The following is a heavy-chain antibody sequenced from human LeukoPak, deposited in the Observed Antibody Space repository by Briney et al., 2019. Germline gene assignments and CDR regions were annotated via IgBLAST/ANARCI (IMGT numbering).Heavy chain of an antibody. V-gene: IGHV3-23*01. CDR1: GLTFSSHW. CDR3: AKDSSLVSGNYDYFDY. Sequence: PGGSLRLSCAASGLTFSSHWMHWVRQAPGKGLEWVSAISGSDGSTYYADSVKGRFTISRDNSKNTLDLQMDSLRAEDTAVYFCAKDSSLVSGNYDYFDYWGQGALVTVSS. D-gene: IGHD1-26*01. J-gene: IGHJ4*02. CDR2: ISGSDGST.